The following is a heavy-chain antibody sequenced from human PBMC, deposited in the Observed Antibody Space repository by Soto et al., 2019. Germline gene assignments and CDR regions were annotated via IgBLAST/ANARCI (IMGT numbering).Heavy chain of an antibody. CDR2: IYYSGST. CDR1: GGSISSSSYY. V-gene: IGHV4-39*01. D-gene: IGHD1-26*01. Sequence: SETLSLTCTVSGGSISSSSYYWGWIRQPPGKGLEWIGSIYYSGSTYYNPSLKSRVTISVDTSKNQFSLKLSSVTAADTAVYYCARRPNQWELLLPFDYWGQGTLVPVSS. CDR3: ARRPNQWELLLPFDY. J-gene: IGHJ4*02.